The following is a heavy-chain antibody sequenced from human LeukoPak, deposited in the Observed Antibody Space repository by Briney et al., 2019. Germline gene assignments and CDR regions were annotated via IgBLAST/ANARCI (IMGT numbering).Heavy chain of an antibody. CDR2: IFYSGST. V-gene: IGHV4-39*07. D-gene: IGHD3-22*01. Sequence: SETLSLTCTVSGGSISTSSYYWGWVRQPPGKGLEWIGNIFYSGSTYYSPSLKSRVTISLDTSRNQFSLKLNSVTAADTAVYYCARDKYGYYDSSGYYYASWFDPWGQGTLVTVSS. CDR1: GGSISTSSYY. J-gene: IGHJ5*02. CDR3: ARDKYGYYDSSGYYYASWFDP.